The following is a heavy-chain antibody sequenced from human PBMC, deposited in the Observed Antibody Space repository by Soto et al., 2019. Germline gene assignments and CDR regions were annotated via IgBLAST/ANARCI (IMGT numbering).Heavy chain of an antibody. V-gene: IGHV3-30*18. Sequence: PGGSLRLSCAASGFTFSSYGMHWVRQAPGKGLEWVAVISYDGSNKYYADSVKGRFTISRDNSKNTLYLQMNSLRDEDTAVYYCAKDGVLAASRYYYYGMDVWGQGTTVTVSS. CDR2: ISYDGSNK. J-gene: IGHJ6*02. D-gene: IGHD2-15*01. CDR3: AKDGVLAASRYYYYGMDV. CDR1: GFTFSSYG.